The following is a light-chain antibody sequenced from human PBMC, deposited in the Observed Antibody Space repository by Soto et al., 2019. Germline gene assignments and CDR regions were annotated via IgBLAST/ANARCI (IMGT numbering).Light chain of an antibody. V-gene: IGKV4-1*01. CDR2: WAS. J-gene: IGKJ1*01. CDR1: QSVLYSSNNKNY. Sequence: DIVMTQSPDSLAVSLGERATINCKSSQSVLYSSNNKNYLAWYQQKPGQPPNLLIYWASTRESGVPDRVSCSGSGTNCTLYISSLQAEDVAVYYCQQYYNTPWTFGQGTKVEIK. CDR3: QQYYNTPWT.